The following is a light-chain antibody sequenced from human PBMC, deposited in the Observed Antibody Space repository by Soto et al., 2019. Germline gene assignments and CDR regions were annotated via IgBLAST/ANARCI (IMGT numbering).Light chain of an antibody. CDR1: QGISND. CDR2: AAS. V-gene: IGKV1-17*01. Sequence: DIEMTQSPSSLSASLGDRVTITCRASQGISNDLGWYQQKPGKAPNRMIYAASSLQSGVPSRFRGSGSGTELTLTNNSLQPEDFATQCCLQHNTYPLPFGGGTKVDI. CDR3: LQHNTYPLP. J-gene: IGKJ4*01.